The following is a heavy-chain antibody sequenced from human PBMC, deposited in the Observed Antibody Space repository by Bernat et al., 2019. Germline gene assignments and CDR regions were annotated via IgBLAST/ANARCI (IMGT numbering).Heavy chain of an antibody. CDR2: IKQDGTEI. V-gene: IGHV3-7*03. CDR3: VKDTDY. Sequence: EVQLVESGGGLVQPGGSLTLSCAASGFTFRSSWMRWIRQAPGKGLEWVANIKQDGTEIYYVDAVNGRFTISRDNAKNSLYLQMNSLRAEDTAVYYCVKDTDYWGQGTLVTVSS. CDR1: GFTFRSSW. J-gene: IGHJ4*02.